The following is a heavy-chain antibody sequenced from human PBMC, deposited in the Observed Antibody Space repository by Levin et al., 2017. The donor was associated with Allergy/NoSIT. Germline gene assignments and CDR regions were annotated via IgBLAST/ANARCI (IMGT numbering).Heavy chain of an antibody. Sequence: ASVKVSCKASGGTFSDYAISWVRQAPGQGLEWLGGIIPIFGTANYAQKFQGRVTITADESTSTAYMELSSLRSEDTAIYYCATPSPHVDTTIVDPANPRNYSGMDVWGQGSTVTVSS. D-gene: IGHD5-18*01. CDR1: GGTFSDYA. CDR2: IIPIFGTA. CDR3: ATPSPHVDTTIVDPANPRNYSGMDV. V-gene: IGHV1-69*13. J-gene: IGHJ6*02.